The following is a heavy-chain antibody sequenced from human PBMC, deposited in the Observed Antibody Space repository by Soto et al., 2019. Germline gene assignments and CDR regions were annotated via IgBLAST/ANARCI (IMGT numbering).Heavy chain of an antibody. CDR3: ATRTVPGTIVDY. Sequence: GGSLRLSCAASGFTFSDYYMNWIRQAPGKGLEWISYISSSGNSIYYADSVKGRFTISRDTSKNTLYLQMNSLRAEDTAVYYCATRTVPGTIVDYWGQGTLVTVSS. J-gene: IGHJ4*02. CDR2: ISSSGNSI. CDR1: GFTFSDYY. D-gene: IGHD6-19*01. V-gene: IGHV3-11*01.